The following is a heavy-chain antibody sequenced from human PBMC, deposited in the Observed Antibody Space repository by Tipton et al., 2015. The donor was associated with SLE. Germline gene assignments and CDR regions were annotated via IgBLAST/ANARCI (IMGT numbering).Heavy chain of an antibody. CDR2: ISFDGSNK. Sequence: SLRLSCAASGFTFSSYAMHWVRQAPGKGLEWVAVISFDGSNKYYADSVKGRFTISRDSSKNTLYLQMNSLRPEDTAVYYCAREGRWHDAFHIWGPRDNGHRLF. CDR1: GFTFSSYA. CDR3: AREGRWHDAFHI. J-gene: IGHJ3*02. V-gene: IGHV3-30-3*01. D-gene: IGHD6-13*01.